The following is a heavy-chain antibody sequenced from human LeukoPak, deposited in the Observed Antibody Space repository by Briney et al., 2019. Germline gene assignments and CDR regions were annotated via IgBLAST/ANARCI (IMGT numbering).Heavy chain of an antibody. Sequence: GASLKTSCKGSGYTFATYWIGWVRQMPGKVLERMGIIYPGDSRTTYSPSFQGQVDISADKYIRTAYVQLNSLTASDTAIYYCVRHLSDITSCPHSWGPGTLITVAS. V-gene: IGHV5-51*01. CDR1: GYTFATYW. J-gene: IGHJ4*02. CDR2: IYPGDSRT. D-gene: IGHD2-2*01. CDR3: VRHLSDITSCPHS.